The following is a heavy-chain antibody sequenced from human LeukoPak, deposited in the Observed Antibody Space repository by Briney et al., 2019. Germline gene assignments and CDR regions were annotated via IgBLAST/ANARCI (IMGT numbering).Heavy chain of an antibody. CDR2: ISSSGSTI. CDR1: GLTFSSYE. D-gene: IGHD3-10*01. CDR3: ARAPSINLWFGELLMLPTEQYYYYMDV. V-gene: IGHV3-48*03. J-gene: IGHJ6*03. Sequence: GGSLRLSCAASGLTFSSYEMYWVRQAPGKGLEWVSFISSSGSTIYYADSVKGRFTISRDNAKNSLYLQMNSLRAEDTAVYYCARAPSINLWFGELLMLPTEQYYYYMDVWGKGTTVTISS.